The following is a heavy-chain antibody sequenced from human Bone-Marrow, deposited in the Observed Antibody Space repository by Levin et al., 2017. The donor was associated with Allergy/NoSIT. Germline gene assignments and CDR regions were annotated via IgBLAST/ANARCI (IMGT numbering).Heavy chain of an antibody. CDR1: GFTFSSYS. D-gene: IGHD5-12*01. CDR3: ARVYDSGYDLEY. CDR2: ISRSSSTI. V-gene: IGHV3-48*04. Sequence: GGSLRLSCEASGFTFSSYSMDWVRQAPGKGLEWISYISRSSSTIYYADSVKGRFTVSRDNAKNSLYLQLNSLRADDTAVYYCARVYDSGYDLEYWGQGTLVTVSS. J-gene: IGHJ4*02.